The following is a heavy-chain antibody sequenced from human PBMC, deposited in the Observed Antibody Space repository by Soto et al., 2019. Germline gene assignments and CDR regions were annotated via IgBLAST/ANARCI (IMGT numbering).Heavy chain of an antibody. CDR3: AKDLWKYSSSSLFDY. Sequence: EVQLLESGGGLVQPGGSLRLSCAASGFTFSSYAMSWVRQAPGKGLEWVSAISGSGGSTYYADSVKGRFTISRDNSKNTLYLQRNSLRAEDTAVYYCAKDLWKYSSSSLFDYWGQGTLVTVSS. J-gene: IGHJ4*02. CDR2: ISGSGGST. CDR1: GFTFSSYA. V-gene: IGHV3-23*01. D-gene: IGHD6-6*01.